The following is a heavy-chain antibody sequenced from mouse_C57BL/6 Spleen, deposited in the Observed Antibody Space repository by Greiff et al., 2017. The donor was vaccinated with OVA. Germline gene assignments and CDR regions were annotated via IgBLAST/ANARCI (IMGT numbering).Heavy chain of an antibody. D-gene: IGHD1-1*01. CDR1: GFTFSSYT. CDR3: AREVVAPFDY. CDR2: ISGGGGNT. V-gene: IGHV5-9*01. Sequence: EVQGVESGGGLVKPGGSLKLSCAASGFTFSSYTMSWVRQTPEKRLEWVATISGGGGNTYYPDSVTGRFTISRDNAKNTLYLQMSSLRSEDTAWYYCAREVVAPFDYWGQGTTLTVSS. J-gene: IGHJ2*01.